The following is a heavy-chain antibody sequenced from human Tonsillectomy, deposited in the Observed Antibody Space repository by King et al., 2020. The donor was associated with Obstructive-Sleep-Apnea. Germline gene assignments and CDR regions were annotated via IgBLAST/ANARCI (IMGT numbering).Heavy chain of an antibody. Sequence: QLQESGPGLVKPSQTLSLTCAVSWGSISSGADSWSWIRQPPGKGLEWIGYIYSSVSTYYNPSLKSRVDISVDTSKNQFSLTLGSVTAADTAVYYCARGGDYGDYRTAVGADYWGQGTLVTVSS. CDR2: IYSSVST. CDR3: ARGGDYGDYRTAVGADY. J-gene: IGHJ4*02. CDR1: WGSISSGADS. V-gene: IGHV4-30-4*07. D-gene: IGHD4-17*01.